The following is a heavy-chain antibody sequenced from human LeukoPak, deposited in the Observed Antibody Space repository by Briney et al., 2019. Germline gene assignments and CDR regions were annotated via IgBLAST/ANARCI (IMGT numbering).Heavy chain of an antibody. V-gene: IGHV3-23*01. Sequence: PGGSLRLSCAASGFTFSSYVMSWVRQAPGKGLEWVSAISGRGGSTYYADSVQGRFTISRDNSKSTLCLQMNSLRAEDTAVYYCARQLGYCSDGSCYFPYWGQGTLVTVSS. CDR2: ISGRGGST. CDR1: GFTFSSYV. CDR3: ARQLGYCSDGSCYFPY. J-gene: IGHJ4*02. D-gene: IGHD2-15*01.